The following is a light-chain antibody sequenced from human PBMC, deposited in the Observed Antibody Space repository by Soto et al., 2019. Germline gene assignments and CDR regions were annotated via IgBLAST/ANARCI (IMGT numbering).Light chain of an antibody. CDR3: QQYGSSGT. Sequence: EIVMTLSLATLSVSPGERATLSCRASQSVSNNYLAWYQQKPGQAPRLLIYGASNRATGIPDRFSGSGSGTDFTLTISRLEPEDFAVYYCQQYGSSGTFGQGTKVDIK. CDR2: GAS. J-gene: IGKJ1*01. V-gene: IGKV3-20*01. CDR1: QSVSNNY.